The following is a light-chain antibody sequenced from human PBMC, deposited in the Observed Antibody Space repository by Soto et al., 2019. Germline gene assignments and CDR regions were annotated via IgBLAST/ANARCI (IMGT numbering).Light chain of an antibody. CDR2: DAS. Sequence: DIHMTQSPSTLSASVGDRVTITCRASQIVSSRLAWYQQKPGKAPKVLIYDASSLNIGVPSRFSGSGSETDFTLPISSLQPEDFAIYYCHQYNSVSLTFGGGTKVEIK. CDR3: HQYNSVSLT. V-gene: IGKV1-5*01. CDR1: QIVSSR. J-gene: IGKJ4*01.